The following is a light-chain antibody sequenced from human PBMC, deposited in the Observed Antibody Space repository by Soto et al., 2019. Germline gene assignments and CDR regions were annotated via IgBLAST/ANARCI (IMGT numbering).Light chain of an antibody. J-gene: IGKJ2*01. CDR3: QQYGSSPPYT. CDR1: QSVSSSY. V-gene: IGKV3-20*01. CDR2: GAS. Sequence: EIVLTQSPGTLSLSPGERATLSCRASQSVSSSYLAWYQQKPGQAPRLLIYGASSRATGSPDRFSGSGSGTDFTLPISRLEPEDFAVYYCQQYGSSPPYTFGQGTKLEIK.